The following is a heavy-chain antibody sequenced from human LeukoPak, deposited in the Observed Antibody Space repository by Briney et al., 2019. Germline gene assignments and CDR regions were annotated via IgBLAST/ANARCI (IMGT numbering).Heavy chain of an antibody. Sequence: GGSLRLSCAASGFTFSSFEMNWVRQPPGNGLEWVSSITSSGGTKYYADSVNDRSTISRDNAKNSLYLQMNSLRAEDTAVYFCARVGATTHFDNWGQGTLVTVSS. CDR1: GFTFSSFE. J-gene: IGHJ4*02. D-gene: IGHD1-26*01. CDR2: ITSSGGTK. V-gene: IGHV3-48*03. CDR3: ARVGATTHFDN.